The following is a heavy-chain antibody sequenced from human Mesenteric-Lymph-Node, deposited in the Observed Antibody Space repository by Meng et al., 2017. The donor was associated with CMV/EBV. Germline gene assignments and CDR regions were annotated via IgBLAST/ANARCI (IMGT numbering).Heavy chain of an antibody. V-gene: IGHV3-23*01. J-gene: IGHJ4*02. CDR2: ISGSGGST. D-gene: IGHD1-20*01. Sequence: GESLKISCAASGFTFSSYAMHWVRQAPGKGLEWVSAISGSGGSTYYADSVKGRFTISRDNAKNSLYLQMNSLRAEDTAVYYCARVTYNWNDDYWGQGTLVTVSS. CDR3: ARVTYNWNDDY. CDR1: GFTFSSYA.